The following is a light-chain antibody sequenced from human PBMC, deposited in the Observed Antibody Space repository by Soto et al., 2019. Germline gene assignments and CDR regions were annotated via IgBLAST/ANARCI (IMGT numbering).Light chain of an antibody. CDR1: SSNIGNNY. CDR2: DND. J-gene: IGLJ1*01. Sequence: QSVLTQPPSVSAAPGQKVTISCSGSSSNIGNNYVSWYQHLPGAAPKLIIYDNDKRSSGIPDRFSGSKSGTSATLDITGLQTGAEADYYCGTWDSTLSGGFGTGIKLTVL. V-gene: IGLV1-51*01. CDR3: GTWDSTLSGG.